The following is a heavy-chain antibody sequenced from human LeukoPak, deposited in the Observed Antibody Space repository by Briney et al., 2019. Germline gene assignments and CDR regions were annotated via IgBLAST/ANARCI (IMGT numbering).Heavy chain of an antibody. Sequence: GGSLRLSCAASGFTFISYAMHWVRQAPGKGLEGVAVISYDGSNKYYADSVKGRFTISRDNSKNTLYLQMNSLRAEDTAVYYCAEEMATPRRDYWGQGTLVTVSS. J-gene: IGHJ4*02. CDR2: ISYDGSNK. CDR1: GFTFISYA. D-gene: IGHD5-24*01. CDR3: AEEMATPRRDY. V-gene: IGHV3-30-3*01.